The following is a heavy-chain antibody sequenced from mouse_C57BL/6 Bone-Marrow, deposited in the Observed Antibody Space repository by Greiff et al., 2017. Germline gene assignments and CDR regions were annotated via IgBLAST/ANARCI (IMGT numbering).Heavy chain of an antibody. J-gene: IGHJ3*01. CDR2: INPSSGYT. CDR3: ASYGFAY. D-gene: IGHD1-1*02. Sequence: QVQLKQSGAELAKPGASVKLSCKASGYTFTSYWMHWVKQRPGQGLEWIGYINPSSGYTKYNQKFKDKATFTAAKSSSTAYMQLSSLTYEDSAVYYCASYGFAYWGQGTLVTVSA. V-gene: IGHV1-7*01. CDR1: GYTFTSYW.